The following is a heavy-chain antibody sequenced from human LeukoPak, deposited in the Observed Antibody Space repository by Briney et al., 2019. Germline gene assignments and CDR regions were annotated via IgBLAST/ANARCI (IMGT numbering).Heavy chain of an antibody. CDR2: ISDSGGST. J-gene: IGHJ4*02. CDR3: AKARGDYGQPFDY. V-gene: IGHV3-23*01. CDR1: GITLSNYG. Sequence: QSGGSLRLSCAVSGITLSNYGMTWVRQAPGKGLEWVAGISDSGGSTNYADSVKGRFTISRDNPKNTLSLQMNSLRAEDTAVYYCAKARGDYGQPFDYWGQGTLVTVSS. D-gene: IGHD4/OR15-4a*01.